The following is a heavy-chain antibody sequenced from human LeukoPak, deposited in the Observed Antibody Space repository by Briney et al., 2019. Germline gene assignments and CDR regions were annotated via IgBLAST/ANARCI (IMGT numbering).Heavy chain of an antibody. CDR2: IYSGGST. J-gene: IGHJ4*02. CDR1: GFTVSDNY. D-gene: IGHD4-23*01. Sequence: GGSLRLSCAASGFTVSDNYMSWVRQAPGKGLEWVSVIYSGGSTYYADSVKGRFSISRDNSKNTLYLQMNSLRAEDTAVYYCARAAGGGGNRFDYWGQRTLVTVSS. CDR3: ARAAGGGGNRFDY. V-gene: IGHV3-53*01.